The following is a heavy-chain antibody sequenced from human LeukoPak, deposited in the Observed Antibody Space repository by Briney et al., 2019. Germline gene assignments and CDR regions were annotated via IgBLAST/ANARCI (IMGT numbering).Heavy chain of an antibody. V-gene: IGHV3-53*01. Sequence: GGSLRLSCAASGFTVNRTYMSWVRQAPGRGLEWVSVIYSGGSTYYADSVNGRFTISRDNSRNTLFLQMNSLRAEDTALYYCASAREYCGSAECYEYFQHWGQGTLVTVSS. CDR3: ASAREYCGSAECYEYFQH. J-gene: IGHJ1*01. D-gene: IGHD2-21*01. CDR1: GFTVNRTY. CDR2: IYSGGST.